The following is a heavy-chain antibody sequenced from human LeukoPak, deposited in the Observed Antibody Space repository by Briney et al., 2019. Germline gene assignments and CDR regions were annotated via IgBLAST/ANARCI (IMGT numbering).Heavy chain of an antibody. Sequence: SETLSLTCTVSGGSISSHYWSWIRQPPGKGLEWIGYIYYSGSTNYNPSLKSRVTISVDTSKNQFSLKLSSVTAADTAVYYCAKDITKGIFGVVSTKWFDPWGQGTLVTVSS. D-gene: IGHD3-3*01. CDR2: IYYSGST. V-gene: IGHV4-59*11. J-gene: IGHJ5*02. CDR1: GGSISSHY. CDR3: AKDITKGIFGVVSTKWFDP.